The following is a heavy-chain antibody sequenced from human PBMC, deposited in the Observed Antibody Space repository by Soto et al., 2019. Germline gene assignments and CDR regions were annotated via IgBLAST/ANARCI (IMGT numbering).Heavy chain of an antibody. CDR1: GGTFSSYT. CDR2: IIPILGIA. CDR3: ARDLGGSGSYR. Sequence: QVQLVQSGAEVKKPGSSVKVSCKASGGTFSSYTISWVRQAPGQGLEWMGRIIPILGIANYAQKFQGRVTITADKSTSTAYRELSSLRPEDTAVYYCARDLGGSGSYRWGQGTLVTVSS. V-gene: IGHV1-69*08. D-gene: IGHD1-26*01. J-gene: IGHJ4*02.